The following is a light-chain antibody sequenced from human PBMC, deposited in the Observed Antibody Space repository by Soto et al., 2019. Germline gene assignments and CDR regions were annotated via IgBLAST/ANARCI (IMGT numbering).Light chain of an antibody. CDR1: QSLLYNNTYNY. J-gene: IGKJ1*01. V-gene: IGKV2-28*01. CDR2: FGS. CDR3: MQALQTPWT. Sequence: EIVMTQSPLTRPVTPGEPASISCRSSQSLLYNNTYNYLDWYVQKPGQSPQLLIYFGSNRAPGVPDRFSGSGSGTDFTLKISRVEAEDVGVYYCMQALQTPWTFGQGTKVDIK.